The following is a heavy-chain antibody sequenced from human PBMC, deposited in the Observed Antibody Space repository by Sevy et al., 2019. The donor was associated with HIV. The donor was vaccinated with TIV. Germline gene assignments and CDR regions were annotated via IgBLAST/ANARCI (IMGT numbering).Heavy chain of an antibody. CDR2: MNPNSGNT. CDR3: ARGRRGYSGYDYYYYYMDV. CDR1: GYTFTSYD. Sequence: ASVKVSCKASGYTFTSYDINWVQQATGQGLEWMGWMNPNSGNTGYAQKFQGRVTMTRNTSISTAYMELSSLRSEDTAVYYCARGRRGYSGYDYYYYYMDVWGKGTTVTVSS. V-gene: IGHV1-8*01. D-gene: IGHD5-12*01. J-gene: IGHJ6*03.